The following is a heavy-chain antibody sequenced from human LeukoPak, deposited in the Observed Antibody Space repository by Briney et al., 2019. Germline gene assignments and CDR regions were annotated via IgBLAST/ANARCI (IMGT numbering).Heavy chain of an antibody. CDR2: MNPNSGNT. CDR1: GYTFTSYD. Sequence: ASVKVSCKASGYTFTSYDINWVRQATGQGLEWMGWMNPNSGNTGYAQKFQGRVTITRNTSISTAYMELSNLRSEDTAVYYCARGRKKVGATRHAFDIWGQGTMVTVSS. D-gene: IGHD1-26*01. J-gene: IGHJ3*02. CDR3: ARGRKKVGATRHAFDI. V-gene: IGHV1-8*01.